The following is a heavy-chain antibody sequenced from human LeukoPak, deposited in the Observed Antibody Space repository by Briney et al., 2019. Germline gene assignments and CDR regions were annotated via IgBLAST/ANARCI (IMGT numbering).Heavy chain of an antibody. CDR3: ARVLLRGVPGLDY. V-gene: IGHV3-48*02. Sequence: SGRSLRLSCAASGFTFSSYSMNWVRQAPGKGLEWVSYISSSSGIIYADSVRGRFTISRDNAKNSLYLQMNSLRDEDTAVYYCARVLLRGVPGLDYWGQGTLVTVSS. J-gene: IGHJ4*02. CDR1: GFTFSSYS. D-gene: IGHD3-10*01. CDR2: ISSSSGII.